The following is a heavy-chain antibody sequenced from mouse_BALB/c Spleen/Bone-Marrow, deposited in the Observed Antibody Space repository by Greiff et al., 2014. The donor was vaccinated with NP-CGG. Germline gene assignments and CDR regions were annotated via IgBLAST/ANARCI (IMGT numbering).Heavy chain of an antibody. CDR1: GYTFSNYW. CDR2: IYPGNSDT. D-gene: IGHD3-1*01. J-gene: IGHJ2*01. V-gene: IGHV1-5*01. CDR3: TTLARNKFDY. Sequence: VQLQQSGTVLARPGAAVKMSCKASGYTFSNYWMHWVKQRPGQGLEWIGTIYPGNSDTTYNQKFKGKATLTAVTSTSTAYMELSXLTNEDSAVYYCTTLARNKFDYWGQGTTLTVSS.